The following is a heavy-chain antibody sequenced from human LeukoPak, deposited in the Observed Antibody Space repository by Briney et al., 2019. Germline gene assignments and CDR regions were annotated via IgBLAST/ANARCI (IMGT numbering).Heavy chain of an antibody. Sequence: PSETLSLTCTVSGYSISSGYYWGWIRQPPGKGLEWIGSIYHSGSTYYNPSLKSRVTISVDTSKNQFSLKLSSVTAADTAVYYCARTRSGSYYYYYYYMDVWGKGTTVTVSS. CDR3: ARTRSGSYYYYYYYMDV. V-gene: IGHV4-38-2*02. CDR2: IYHSGST. CDR1: GYSISSGYY. D-gene: IGHD1-26*01. J-gene: IGHJ6*03.